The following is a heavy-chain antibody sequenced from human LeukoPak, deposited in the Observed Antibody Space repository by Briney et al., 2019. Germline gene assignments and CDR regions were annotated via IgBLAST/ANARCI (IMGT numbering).Heavy chain of an antibody. V-gene: IGHV3-53*01. CDR3: ASSYYYDSSGYYQKTEYFQH. CDR2: IYSGGST. Sequence: PGGSLRLSCAASGFTVSSNYMSWVRQAPGKGLEWVSVIYSGGSTYYADSVKGRFTISRDNSKNTLYLQMNSLRAEDTAVYYCASSYYYDSSGYYQKTEYFQHWGQGTLVTVSS. D-gene: IGHD3-22*01. CDR1: GFTVSSNY. J-gene: IGHJ1*01.